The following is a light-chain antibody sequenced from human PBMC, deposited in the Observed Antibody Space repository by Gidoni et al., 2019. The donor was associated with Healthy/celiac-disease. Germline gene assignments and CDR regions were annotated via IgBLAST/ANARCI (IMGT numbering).Light chain of an antibody. CDR1: LSNIGAGDD. J-gene: IGLJ1*01. CDR3: QAYDSSLSGYV. V-gene: IGLV1-40*01. Sequence: QSVLTQPPSVSGAPGQRVTISCTGSLSNIGAGDDVPWYQQQPGTAPKLLIYGNSKRPSGVPDRFSGSKSGTSASLAITGLQAEDEADYYCQAYDSSLSGYVFGTGTKVTVL. CDR2: GNS.